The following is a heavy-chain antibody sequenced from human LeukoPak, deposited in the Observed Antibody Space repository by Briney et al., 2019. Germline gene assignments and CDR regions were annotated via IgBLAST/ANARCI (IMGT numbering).Heavy chain of an antibody. V-gene: IGHV4-39*01. D-gene: IGHD2-15*01. Sequence: PSETLSLTCTVSGDSISSSSYYWGWIRQPPGKGLEWIGSIYYSGSAYYNPSLKSRVTISVDTSKNQFSLKLSSVTAADTAVFYCARLRGMVAAYNWFDPWGQGTLVTVSS. CDR3: ARLRGMVAAYNWFDP. CDR1: GDSISSSSYY. J-gene: IGHJ5*02. CDR2: IYYSGSA.